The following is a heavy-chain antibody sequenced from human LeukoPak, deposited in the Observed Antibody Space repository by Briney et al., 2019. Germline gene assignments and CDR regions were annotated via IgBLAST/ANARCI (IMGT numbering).Heavy chain of an antibody. CDR2: ITTSSTYI. D-gene: IGHD6-19*01. CDR1: RFSFSTYN. CDR3: ARILDSAWGELGY. V-gene: IGHV3-21*01. J-gene: IGHJ4*02. Sequence: PGESLRLSCAASRFSFSTYNMNWVRQAPGKGLEWVSSITTSSTYIYYADSVKGRFTISRDNSKNTLYLQMNSLRAEDTAVYYCARILDSAWGELGYWGQGTLVTVSS.